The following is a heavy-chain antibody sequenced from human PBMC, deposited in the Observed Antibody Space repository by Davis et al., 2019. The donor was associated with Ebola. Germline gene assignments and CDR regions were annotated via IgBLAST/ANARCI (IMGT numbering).Heavy chain of an antibody. CDR1: GFTFSSYW. CDR3: ARAYGYGGDY. D-gene: IGHD4-23*01. CDR2: INTDGSST. V-gene: IGHV3-74*01. J-gene: IGHJ4*02. Sequence: GESLKISCAASGFTFSSYWMHWVRQTPGKGLVWVSRINTDGSSTTYADSVKGRFTISRDNAKNTLYLQMNSLRDEDTAVYYCARAYGYGGDYWGQGTLVTVSS.